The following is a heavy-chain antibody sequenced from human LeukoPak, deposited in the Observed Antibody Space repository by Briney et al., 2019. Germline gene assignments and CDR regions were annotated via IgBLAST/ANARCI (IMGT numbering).Heavy chain of an antibody. CDR1: GGSISSGGYY. CDR2: IYHSGST. V-gene: IGHV4-30-2*05. D-gene: IGHD3-22*01. CDR3: AGTNIDYYDSSGYYAEYFQH. J-gene: IGHJ1*01. Sequence: SETLSLTCTVSGGSISSGGYYWSWIRQPPGKGLEWIGYIYHSGSTYYNPSLKSRVTISVDTSKNQFSLKLSSVTAADTAVYYCAGTNIDYYDSSGYYAEYFQHWGQGTLVTVSS.